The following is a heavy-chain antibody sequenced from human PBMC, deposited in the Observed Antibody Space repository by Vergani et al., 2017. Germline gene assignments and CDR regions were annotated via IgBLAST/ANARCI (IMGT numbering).Heavy chain of an antibody. V-gene: IGHV3-33*01. D-gene: IGHD2-8*01. Sequence: QVQLVESGGGVVQPGRSLRLSCAASGFSFSSFGFHWVRQAPGKGLEWVAFIHYDGSSEYYGDSVKGRFTISRDNSKNTLYLQMNNLRAADTAVYYCARSGYCAHGVCYMTYYYYMDVWGKGTAVTVSS. J-gene: IGHJ6*03. CDR1: GFSFSSFG. CDR2: IHYDGSSE. CDR3: ARSGYCAHGVCYMTYYYYMDV.